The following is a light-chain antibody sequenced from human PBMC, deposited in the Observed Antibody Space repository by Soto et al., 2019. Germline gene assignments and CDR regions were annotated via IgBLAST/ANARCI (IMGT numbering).Light chain of an antibody. V-gene: IGKV1-5*03. J-gene: IGKJ1*01. CDR2: KAS. CDR3: QQYGRYRT. Sequence: DIQMTQSPSTLSASVGDRVTITSRASQSTSTWLAWYQHKPGKAPNLLIYKASSLESGVPSRFSGSGSGTEFTLTISSLQPDDVATYYCQQYGRYRTCGQGTKVEIK. CDR1: QSTSTW.